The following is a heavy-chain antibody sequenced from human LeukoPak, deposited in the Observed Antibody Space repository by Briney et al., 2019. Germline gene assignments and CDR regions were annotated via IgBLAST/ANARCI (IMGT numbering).Heavy chain of an antibody. V-gene: IGHV1-69*04. Sequence: ASVKVSFKASGYTFTVYYMHWVRQAPGQGGEWMGSITPILGMAKYVQKFQGRVTITADKATSTAYMELSSLSSEDTAVYYCARGGGDGYNFIDYWGQGTLVTVSS. J-gene: IGHJ4*02. D-gene: IGHD5-24*01. CDR1: GYTFTVYY. CDR3: ARGGGDGYNFIDY. CDR2: ITPILGMA.